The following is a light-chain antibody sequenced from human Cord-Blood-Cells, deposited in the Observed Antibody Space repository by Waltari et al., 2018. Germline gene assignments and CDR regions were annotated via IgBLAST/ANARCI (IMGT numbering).Light chain of an antibody. CDR1: SSDGGCYNL. V-gene: IGLV2-23*01. CDR3: CSYAGSSTWV. Sequence: QSALTQPASVSGSPGQSITISCTGPSSDGGCYNLFSWYQQHPGKAPKLMIYEGSKRPSGVSNRFSGSKSGNTASLTISGLQAEDEADYYCCSYAGSSTWVFGGGTKLTVL. J-gene: IGLJ3*02. CDR2: EGS.